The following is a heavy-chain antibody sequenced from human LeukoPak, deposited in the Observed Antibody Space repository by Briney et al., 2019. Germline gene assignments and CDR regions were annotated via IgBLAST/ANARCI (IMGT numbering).Heavy chain of an antibody. CDR1: GFTFSSFA. CDR2: ISGSGGGT. Sequence: GGSLRLSCAASGFTFSSFAMSWVRQAPGKGLEWVSGISGSGGGTYYADSVKGRFTISRDNSRTTLYLEMNSLRAEDTAVYYCAKDRDALGYCSDGSCYADFWGQGTLVTVSS. J-gene: IGHJ4*02. CDR3: AKDRDALGYCSDGSCYADF. V-gene: IGHV3-23*01. D-gene: IGHD2-15*01.